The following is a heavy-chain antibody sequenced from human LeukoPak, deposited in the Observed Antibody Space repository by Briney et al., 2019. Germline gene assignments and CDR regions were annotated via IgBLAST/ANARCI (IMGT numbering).Heavy chain of an antibody. CDR1: GGSISTYY. D-gene: IGHD6-19*01. Sequence: SETLSLTCTVSGGSISTYYWSWIRQPTGKGLEWIGYNYYSGSTNYNPSLKSRVTISVDTSKNQFSLKLSSVPAEDTAVYYCARCERRKEWLAGGVDYWGQGTLVTVSS. CDR2: NYYSGST. J-gene: IGHJ4*02. V-gene: IGHV4-59*01. CDR3: ARCERRKEWLAGGVDY.